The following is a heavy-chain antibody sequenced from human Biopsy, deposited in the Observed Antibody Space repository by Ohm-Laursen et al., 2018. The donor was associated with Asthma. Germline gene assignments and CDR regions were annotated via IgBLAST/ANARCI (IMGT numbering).Heavy chain of an antibody. CDR3: ARDYYDFWNRSVYTYFGMDV. Sequence: TLSLTYSVSGYSISNGGYYWTWVRQRPGKGLEWTGNIYHRGNTKYNPSLKSRLSFSVDTSKNQFSLKLSSVTAADTAIYFCARDYYDFWNRSVYTYFGMDVWGRGTTVVVSS. D-gene: IGHD3-3*01. V-gene: IGHV4-31*03. J-gene: IGHJ6*02. CDR2: IYHRGNT. CDR1: GYSISNGGYY.